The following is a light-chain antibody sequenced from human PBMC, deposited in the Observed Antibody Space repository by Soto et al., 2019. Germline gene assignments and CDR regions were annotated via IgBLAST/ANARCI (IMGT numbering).Light chain of an antibody. J-gene: IGKJ3*01. CDR1: QSVSSSY. CDR2: GAS. Sequence: EIVLTQSPGTLSLSPGERATLSCRASQSVSSSYLAWYQQKPGQAPRLLIYGASGKATGIPDRFSGSGSGTDFTLTISRLEPEDFAVYYCQQYSSSIFTFGPGPKVDIK. V-gene: IGKV3-20*01. CDR3: QQYSSSIFT.